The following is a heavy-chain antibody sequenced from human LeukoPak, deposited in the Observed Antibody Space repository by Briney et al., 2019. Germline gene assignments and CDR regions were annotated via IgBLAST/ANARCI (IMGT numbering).Heavy chain of an antibody. D-gene: IGHD4-17*01. Sequence: GASVKVSCKASGYTFTGYYMHWVRQAPGQGLEWMGWINPNSRGTNYAQKFQGRVIMTRDTSNSTAYMELSRLRSDDTAVYYCAGTYDYGDPFDYWGQGTLVTVSS. J-gene: IGHJ4*02. CDR1: GYTFTGYY. V-gene: IGHV1-2*02. CDR3: AGTYDYGDPFDY. CDR2: INPNSRGT.